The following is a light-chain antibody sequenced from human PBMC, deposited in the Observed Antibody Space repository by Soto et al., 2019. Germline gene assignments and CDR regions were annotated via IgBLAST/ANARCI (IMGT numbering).Light chain of an antibody. V-gene: IGLV6-57*04. CDR2: EDN. CDR1: SGSIASNY. J-gene: IGLJ2*01. CDR3: QSYDTTNPL. Sequence: NFMLTQPHSVSESPGKTVTISCTRSSGSIASNYVQWFQQRPGSAPTTVIYEDNQRPSGVPDRFSGSIDSSSNSASLTISGLKTEDEADYSCQSYDTTNPLFGGGTQLTVL.